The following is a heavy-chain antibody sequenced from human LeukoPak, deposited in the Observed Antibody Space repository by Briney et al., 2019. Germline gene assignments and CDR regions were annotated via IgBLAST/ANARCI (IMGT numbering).Heavy chain of an antibody. D-gene: IGHD3-3*01. CDR2: IYYRGST. J-gene: IGHJ5*02. CDR3: ASGFLEWYWFDP. Sequence: SETLSLTCTVSGGSISSYYWSWIRQPPGKGLERIGYIYYRGSTNYNPSLKSRVTISVDTSKNQFSLKLSSVTAADTAVYYCASGFLEWYWFDPWGQGTLVTVSS. CDR1: GGSISSYY. V-gene: IGHV4-59*01.